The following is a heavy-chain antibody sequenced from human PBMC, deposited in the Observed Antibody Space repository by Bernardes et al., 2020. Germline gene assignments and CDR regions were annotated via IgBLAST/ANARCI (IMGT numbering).Heavy chain of an antibody. Sequence: ASVKVSCKASGYTFTGYYMHWVRQAPGQGLEWMGWINPNSGGTNYAQKFQGRVTMTRDTSISTAYMELSRLRSDDTAVYYCASGPYYYDSSGYYMGYFDYWGQGTLVTVSS. D-gene: IGHD3-22*01. CDR2: INPNSGGT. CDR3: ASGPYYYDSSGYYMGYFDY. V-gene: IGHV1-2*02. J-gene: IGHJ4*02. CDR1: GYTFTGYY.